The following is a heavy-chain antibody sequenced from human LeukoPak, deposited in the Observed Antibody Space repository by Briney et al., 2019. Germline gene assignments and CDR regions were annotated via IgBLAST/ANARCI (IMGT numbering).Heavy chain of an antibody. CDR3: ATTPTRLPKSYPHYFGSGSYYSDY. Sequence: PGGSLRLSCAASRFTFSNYGMHWVRQAPGKGLEWVAVISYDGSVKYYSDSVKGRFTISRDNSKNTLYLQMNSLRAEDTAVYYCATTPTRLPKSYPHYFGSGSYYSDYWGQGTLVTVSS. CDR1: RFTFSNYG. D-gene: IGHD3-10*01. J-gene: IGHJ4*02. CDR2: ISYDGSVK. V-gene: IGHV3-30*03.